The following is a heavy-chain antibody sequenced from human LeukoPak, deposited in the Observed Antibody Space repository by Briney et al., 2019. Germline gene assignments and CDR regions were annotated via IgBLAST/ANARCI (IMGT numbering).Heavy chain of an antibody. V-gene: IGHV3-33*01. D-gene: IGHD4-17*01. CDR3: ARATSYGDYGNWFDP. CDR2: IWYDGSNK. CDR1: GFTFSSYG. Sequence: GGSLRLSCAASGFTFSSYGMHWVRQAPGKGLEWVAVIWYDGSNKCYADSVKGRFTISRDNSKNTLYLQMNSLRAEDTAVYYCARATSYGDYGNWFDPWGQGTLVTVSS. J-gene: IGHJ5*02.